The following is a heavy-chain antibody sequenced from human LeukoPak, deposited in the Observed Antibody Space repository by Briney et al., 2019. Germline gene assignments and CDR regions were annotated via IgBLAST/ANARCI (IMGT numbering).Heavy chain of an antibody. CDR3: ARDFSGYDYNFDY. D-gene: IGHD5-12*01. Sequence: GGSLRLSCAASGFTFSSYAMSWVRQAPGKGLEWVSAISGSGGSTYYADSVKGRFTISRDNSKNTLYLQMNSLRAEDTAVYYCARDFSGYDYNFDYWGQGTLVTVSS. J-gene: IGHJ4*02. CDR1: GFTFSSYA. V-gene: IGHV3-23*01. CDR2: ISGSGGST.